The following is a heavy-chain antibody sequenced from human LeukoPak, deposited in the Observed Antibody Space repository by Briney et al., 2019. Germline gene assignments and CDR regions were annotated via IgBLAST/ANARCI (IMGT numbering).Heavy chain of an antibody. D-gene: IGHD2-15*01. CDR1: GFTFSSYA. J-gene: IGHJ5*02. CDR3: ARGYCSGGSCYSDWFDP. CDR2: ISGSGGST. Sequence: GGSLRLSCAASGFTFSSYAMSWVRQAPGKGLEWVSAISGSGGSTYYADSVKGRFTISRDNSKNTLYLQMNSLRAEDTAVYYCARGYCSGGSCYSDWFDPWGRGTLVTVSS. V-gene: IGHV3-23*01.